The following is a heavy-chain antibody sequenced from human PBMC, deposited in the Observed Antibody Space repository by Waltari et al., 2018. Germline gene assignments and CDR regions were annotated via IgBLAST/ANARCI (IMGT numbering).Heavy chain of an antibody. CDR3: ARAYGSGSYLDY. CDR1: GGTFSSYA. Sequence: QVQLVQSGAEVKKPGSSVKVSCKASGGTFSSYAISWVRQAPGQGLEWMGGITPIFGTSNYAQKFQGRVTITADESTSAAYMELSSLRSEDTAVYYCARAYGSGSYLDYWGQGTLVTVSS. CDR2: ITPIFGTS. D-gene: IGHD3-10*01. J-gene: IGHJ4*02. V-gene: IGHV1-69*12.